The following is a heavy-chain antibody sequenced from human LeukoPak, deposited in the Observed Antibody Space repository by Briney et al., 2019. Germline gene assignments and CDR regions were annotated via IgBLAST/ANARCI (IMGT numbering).Heavy chain of an antibody. Sequence: ASVKVPCKASGFTFINYYMHWVRQAPGQGLEWLGIINLSGGSTHYPQKFQDRVTMTRDTSTSTVYMELSSLRSEDTAVYYCAILVGATGQVDYWGQGTLVTVSS. CDR1: GFTFINYY. V-gene: IGHV1-46*01. CDR2: INLSGGST. J-gene: IGHJ4*02. D-gene: IGHD1-26*01. CDR3: AILVGATGQVDY.